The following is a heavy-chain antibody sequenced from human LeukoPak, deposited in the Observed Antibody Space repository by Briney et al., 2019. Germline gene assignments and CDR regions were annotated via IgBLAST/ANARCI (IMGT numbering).Heavy chain of an antibody. V-gene: IGHV3-23*01. CDR2: ISGSGGST. CDR3: AKAGGLRYFDWLPFDY. Sequence: GGSLRLSCAASGFTFSSYAMSWVRQAPGKGLEWVSAISGSGGSTYYADSVKGRFTISRDNSKNTLYLQMNSLRAEDTAVYYCAKAGGLRYFDWLPFDYWGQGTLVTVSS. J-gene: IGHJ4*02. D-gene: IGHD3-9*01. CDR1: GFTFSSYA.